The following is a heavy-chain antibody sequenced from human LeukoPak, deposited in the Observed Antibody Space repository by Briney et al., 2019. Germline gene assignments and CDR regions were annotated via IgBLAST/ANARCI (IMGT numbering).Heavy chain of an antibody. Sequence: PGGSLRLSCAASGFTFSSYWMHWVRHAPGKGLVWVSRINSDGSSTSYADSVKGRFTISRDNAKNTLYLQMNSLRAEDTAVYYCARSYDSSGYRPLDYWGQGTLVTVSS. V-gene: IGHV3-74*01. D-gene: IGHD3-22*01. J-gene: IGHJ4*02. CDR1: GFTFSSYW. CDR2: INSDGSST. CDR3: ARSYDSSGYRPLDY.